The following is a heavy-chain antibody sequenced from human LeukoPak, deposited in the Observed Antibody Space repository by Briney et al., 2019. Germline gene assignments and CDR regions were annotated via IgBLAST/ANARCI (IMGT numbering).Heavy chain of an antibody. CDR3: ARVWANSGNYYGEDY. J-gene: IGHJ4*02. V-gene: IGHV3-53*01. CDR2: IYSGGST. CDR1: GFTVSSNY. Sequence: GGSLRLSCAASGFTVSSNYMSWVRQAPGKGLEWVSVIYSGGSTYYADSVKGRFTISRDNSKNTLYLQMNSLRAEDTAVYYCARVWANSGNYYGEDYWGQGTLVTVSS. D-gene: IGHD1-26*01.